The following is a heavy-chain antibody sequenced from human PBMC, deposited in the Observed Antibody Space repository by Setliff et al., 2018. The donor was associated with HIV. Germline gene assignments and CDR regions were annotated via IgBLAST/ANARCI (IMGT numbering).Heavy chain of an antibody. V-gene: IGHV4-31*03. Sequence: SETLSLTCSVSSGSISSANYYWSWIRQHPGRGLEWIGYIYYSGSTYYNPSLKSRVTMSLDTSNNQFSLKLSSVTAADTAVYYCARGFEAADAFHIWGQGTMVTVSS. CDR1: SGSISSANYY. CDR2: IYYSGST. J-gene: IGHJ3*02. CDR3: ARGFEAADAFHI. D-gene: IGHD6-25*01.